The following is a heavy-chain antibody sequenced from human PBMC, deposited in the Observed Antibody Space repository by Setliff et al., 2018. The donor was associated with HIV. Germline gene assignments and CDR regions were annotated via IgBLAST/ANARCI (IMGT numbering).Heavy chain of an antibody. CDR1: GYSITSGYY. CDR3: AREREAWSAYDS. V-gene: IGHV4-38-2*02. Sequence: TLSLTCAVSGYSITSGYYWSWIRQPPGKGLEWIGSIYYSGSTYYNPSLKSRVTISVDTSKNQFSLKLSSVTAADTAVYHCAREREAWSAYDSWGQGTLVTVSS. CDR2: IYYSGST. D-gene: IGHD3-3*01. J-gene: IGHJ5*02.